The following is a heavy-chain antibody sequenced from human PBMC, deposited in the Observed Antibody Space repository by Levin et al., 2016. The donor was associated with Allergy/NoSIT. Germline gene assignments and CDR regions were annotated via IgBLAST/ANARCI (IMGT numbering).Heavy chain of an antibody. CDR2: ISSSGGTI. J-gene: IGHJ6*02. CDR3: ARHMSSGWYEGDSYYGMDV. V-gene: IGHV3-48*04. D-gene: IGHD6-19*01. Sequence: GESLKISCAASGFTFSSYNMNWVRQAPGKGLEWLSYISSSGGTIKYTDSVKGRFTISRDNAKSSLYLQMNSLRAEDTAVYYCARHMSSGWYEGDSYYGMDVWGQGTTVTVSS. CDR1: GFTFSSYN.